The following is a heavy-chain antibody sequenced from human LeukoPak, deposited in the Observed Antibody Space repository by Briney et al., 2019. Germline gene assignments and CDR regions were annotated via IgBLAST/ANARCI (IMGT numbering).Heavy chain of an antibody. D-gene: IGHD3-3*01. CDR1: GFTFSRHG. V-gene: IGHV3-30*03. CDR3: ARDRAWNYFDY. J-gene: IGHJ4*02. Sequence: GGSLRLSCAPSGFTFSRHGMHWVRQAPGKGLEWVAIISNDGSRKYYAHPVEGRFTISRDNSKNTLYLQMDSLRAEDTAVYYCARDRAWNYFDYWGQGTLVTVSS. CDR2: ISNDGSRK.